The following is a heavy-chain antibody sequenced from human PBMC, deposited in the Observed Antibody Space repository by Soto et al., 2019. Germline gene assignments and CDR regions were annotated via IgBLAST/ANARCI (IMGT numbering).Heavy chain of an antibody. V-gene: IGHV3-23*01. CDR1: GFTFDNYA. J-gene: IGHJ4*02. CDR3: ARDNRGDFGY. D-gene: IGHD3-16*01. Sequence: EVQVLESGGGLVQPGGSLRLSCAASGFTFDNYAMGWVRQAPGKGLEWVSLISISADTTYYADSVKGRFTISRDNSKNTLYLQMNSLRAEDTAIYFCARDNRGDFGYWGQGTLVNSSS. CDR2: ISISADTT.